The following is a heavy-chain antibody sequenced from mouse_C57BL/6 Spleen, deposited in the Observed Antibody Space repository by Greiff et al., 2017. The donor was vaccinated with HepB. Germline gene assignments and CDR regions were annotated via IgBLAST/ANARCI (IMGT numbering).Heavy chain of an antibody. CDR2: IYPGDGDT. J-gene: IGHJ4*01. CDR3: ARPDGYYDAMDY. V-gene: IGHV1-82*01. CDR1: GYAFSSSW. D-gene: IGHD2-3*01. Sequence: QVQLQQSGPELVKPGASVKISCKASGYAFSSSWMNWVKQRPGKGLEWIGRIYPGDGDTNYNGKFKGKATLTADKSSSTAYMQLSSLTSEDSAVYFCARPDGYYDAMDYWGQGTSVTVSS.